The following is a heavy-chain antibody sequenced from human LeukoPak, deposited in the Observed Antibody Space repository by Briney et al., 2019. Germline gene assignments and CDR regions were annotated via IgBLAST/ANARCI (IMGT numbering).Heavy chain of an antibody. V-gene: IGHV3-74*01. CDR1: GFTFSSYW. J-gene: IGHJ4*02. D-gene: IGHD6-19*01. CDR3: ARVFPKPNNQYSSGWYYFDY. CDR2: INSDGSST. Sequence: GGSLRLSCAASGFTFSSYWMHWVRHAPGKGLVWVSRINSDGSSTSYADSVKGRFTISRDNAKNTLYLQMNSLRAEDTAVYYCARVFPKPNNQYSSGWYYFDYWGQGTLVTVSS.